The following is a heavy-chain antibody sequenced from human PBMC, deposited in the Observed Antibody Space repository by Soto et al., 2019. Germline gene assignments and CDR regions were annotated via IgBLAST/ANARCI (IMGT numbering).Heavy chain of an antibody. CDR2: IYYSGST. J-gene: IGHJ4*02. CDR3: ARDPGTSFGELGFFDY. Sequence: SETLSLTCTVSGGSISSYYWSWIRQPPGKGLEWIGYIYYSGSTNYNPSLKSRVTISVDTSKNQFSLKLSSVTAADTAVYYCARDPGTSFGELGFFDYWGQGTLVTVSS. V-gene: IGHV4-59*01. D-gene: IGHD3-10*01. CDR1: GGSISSYY.